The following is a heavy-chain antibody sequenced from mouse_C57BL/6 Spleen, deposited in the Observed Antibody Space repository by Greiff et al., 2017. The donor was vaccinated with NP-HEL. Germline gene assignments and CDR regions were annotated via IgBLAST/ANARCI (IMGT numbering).Heavy chain of an antibody. D-gene: IGHD3-3*01. CDR3: ARPLAGTGAMDY. V-gene: IGHV1-64*01. J-gene: IGHJ4*01. CDR2: IHPNSGST. CDR1: GYTFTSYW. Sequence: QVQLQQSGAELVKPGASVKLSCKASGYTFTSYWMHWVKQRPGQGLEWIGMIHPNSGSTNYNEKFKSKATLTVDKSSSTAYMQLSSMTSEDSAVYYCARPLAGTGAMDYWGQGTSVTVSS.